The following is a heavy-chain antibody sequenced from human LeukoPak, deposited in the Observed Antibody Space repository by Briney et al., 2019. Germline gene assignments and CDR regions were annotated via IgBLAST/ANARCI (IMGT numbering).Heavy chain of an antibody. CDR2: INPNSGDT. J-gene: IGHJ4*02. CDR1: GYTFGGYY. D-gene: IGHD7-27*01. V-gene: IGHV1-2*02. CDR3: ARGGKSELGTCDH. Sequence: GASVKVSCKTSGYTFGGYYMQWVRQAPGQGLEWMGWINPNSGDTNYAQKFQGRVTMIRDTSISSVYMELSSLRFDDTAVYYCARGGKSELGTCDHWGQGTLVTVSS.